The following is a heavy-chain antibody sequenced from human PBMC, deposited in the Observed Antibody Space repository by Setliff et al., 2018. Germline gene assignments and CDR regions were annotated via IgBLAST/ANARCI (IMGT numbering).Heavy chain of an antibody. J-gene: IGHJ3*02. V-gene: IGHV4-59*12. CDR3: ARVGGYSYAFDI. CDR1: GGSISTYY. D-gene: IGHD2-15*01. CDR2: IYYSGST. Sequence: SETLSLTCTVSGGSISTYYWSWIRQPPGKGLEWIGYIYYSGSTNYNPSLKSRVTISVDTSKNQFSLKLSSVTSADTAVYYCARVGGYSYAFDIWGLGTMVTVSS.